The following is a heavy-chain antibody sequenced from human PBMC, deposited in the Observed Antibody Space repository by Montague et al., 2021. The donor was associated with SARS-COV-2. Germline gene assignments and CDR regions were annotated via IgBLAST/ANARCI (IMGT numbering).Heavy chain of an antibody. J-gene: IGHJ4*02. V-gene: IGHV3-23*03. CDR3: AKGLYSSSWYVDY. CDR2: IYSGGSST. D-gene: IGHD6-13*01. CDR1: GFTFSSYA. Sequence: SLRLSCAASGFTFSSYAMSWVRQAPGKGLEWVSVIYSGGSSTYYADSVKGRFTISRDNSKNMLYLQMNSLRAEDTVVYYCAKGLYSSSWYVDYWGQGTLVTVSS.